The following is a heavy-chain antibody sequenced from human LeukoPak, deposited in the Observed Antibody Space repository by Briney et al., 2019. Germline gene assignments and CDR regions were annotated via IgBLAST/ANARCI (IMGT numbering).Heavy chain of an antibody. CDR2: IYHSGST. V-gene: IGHV4-59*01. CDR1: GGSIKNYY. D-gene: IGHD1-26*01. J-gene: IGHJ5*02. Sequence: SETLSLTCTVSGGSIKNYYWSWIRQPPGKGLEWIGYIYHSGSTNYNPSLKSRVTISVDTSKNQFSLKLSSVTAADTAVYYCARKPSGSSFFDPWGQGTLVTVSS. CDR3: ARKPSGSSFFDP.